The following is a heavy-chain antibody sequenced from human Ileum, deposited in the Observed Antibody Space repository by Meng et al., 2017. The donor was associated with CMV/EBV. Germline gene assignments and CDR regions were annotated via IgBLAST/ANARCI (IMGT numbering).Heavy chain of an antibody. Sequence: ASVMVFCKASGYISTSYDINWVRQATGQGLEWMGWMNPNSGNTGYAQKSQGRVTMTRNTSISTAYIKLSSLRSGDTAVYYCARGLVKYCSSTSCSGGRKYWGQGTLVTVSS. CDR3: ARGLVKYCSSTSCSGGRKY. J-gene: IGHJ4*02. CDR2: MNPNSGNT. CDR1: GYISTSYD. D-gene: IGHD2-2*01. V-gene: IGHV1-8*01.